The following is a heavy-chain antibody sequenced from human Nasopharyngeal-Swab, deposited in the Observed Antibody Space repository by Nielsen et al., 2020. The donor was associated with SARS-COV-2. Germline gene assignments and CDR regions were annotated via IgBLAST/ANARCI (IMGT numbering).Heavy chain of an antibody. J-gene: IGHJ4*02. CDR3: TRDILGNFWSSPSYYFEY. Sequence: GESLKISCLGSGFTFGDYAMSWVRQAPGKGLGWVGFIRSKAYGETTEYAASVKGRFTISRDDSKSIAYLQMNSLETEDTAIYFCTRDILGNFWSSPSYYFEYWGQGTLVTVSS. CDR1: GFTFGDYA. V-gene: IGHV3-49*04. D-gene: IGHD3-3*01. CDR2: IRSKAYGETT.